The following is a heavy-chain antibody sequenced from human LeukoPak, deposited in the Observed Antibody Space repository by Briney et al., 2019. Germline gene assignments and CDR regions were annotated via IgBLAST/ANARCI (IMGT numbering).Heavy chain of an antibody. D-gene: IGHD3-22*01. Sequence: PSETLSLTCAVYGGSFIGYYWSWIRHPPGKGLEWIGEINHSGSTNYNPSLKSRVTISVDTSKNQFSLKLSSVTAADTAVYYCARAYYYDSSGYWHYFDYWGQGTLVTVSS. CDR3: ARAYYYDSSGYWHYFDY. V-gene: IGHV4-34*01. CDR1: GGSFIGYY. J-gene: IGHJ4*02. CDR2: INHSGST.